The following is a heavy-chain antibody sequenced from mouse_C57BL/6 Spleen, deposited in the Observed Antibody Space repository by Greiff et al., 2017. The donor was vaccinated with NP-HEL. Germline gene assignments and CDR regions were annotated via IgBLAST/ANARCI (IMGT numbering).Heavy chain of an antibody. CDR1: GFTFSSYA. CDR3: AREGGGNYVAMDY. J-gene: IGHJ4*01. D-gene: IGHD2-1*01. CDR2: ISDGGSYT. V-gene: IGHV5-4*01. Sequence: EVQRVESGGGLVKPGGSLKLSCAASGFTFSSYAMSWVRQTPEKRLEWVATISDGGSYTYYPDNVKGRFTISRDNAKNNLYLQMSHLKSEDTAMYYCAREGGGNYVAMDYWGQGTSVTVSS.